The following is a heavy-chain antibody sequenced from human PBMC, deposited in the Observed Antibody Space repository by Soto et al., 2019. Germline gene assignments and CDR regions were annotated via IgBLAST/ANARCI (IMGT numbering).Heavy chain of an antibody. Sequence: QVQLQESGPGLVKPSQTLSLTCNVSGESISSGGYYWSWIRHHPGKGLEWIGYIYDSENAYYNPSLKSRVTISMDTSTNHFAMRLSSVTGADTAVYYCARASSSSSAADYWGQGTLVTVSS. CDR3: ARASSSSSAADY. V-gene: IGHV4-31*03. CDR2: IYDSENA. D-gene: IGHD6-6*01. J-gene: IGHJ4*02. CDR1: GESISSGGYY.